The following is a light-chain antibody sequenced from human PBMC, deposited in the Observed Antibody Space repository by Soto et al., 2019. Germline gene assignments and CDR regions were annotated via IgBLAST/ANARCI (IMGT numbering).Light chain of an antibody. CDR1: QSVSSSY. CDR3: QQYDSSPRT. Sequence: EIVLTQSPDTLSWSPGERATLSCRASQSVSSSYLAWYQQKPGQPPRLLIYGAFSRATGIPDRFSGSGSGTDFTLTISRLEPEDFAVYFCQQYDSSPRTFGQGTKVEI. J-gene: IGKJ1*01. V-gene: IGKV3-20*01. CDR2: GAF.